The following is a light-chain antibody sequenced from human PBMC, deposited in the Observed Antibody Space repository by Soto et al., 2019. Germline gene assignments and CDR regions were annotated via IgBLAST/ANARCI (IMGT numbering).Light chain of an antibody. J-gene: IGLJ2*01. V-gene: IGLV2-14*01. CDR1: SSDVGGYNY. CDR2: DVS. Sequence: QSALTQPASVSGSPGQSITISCTGTSSDVGGYNYVSWYQQHPGKAPKLMIYDVSNRPSGVSNRFSGPKSGNTASLTISGLQAEDEADYYCSSYTSSSTLVFCGGTKLTVL. CDR3: SSYTSSSTLV.